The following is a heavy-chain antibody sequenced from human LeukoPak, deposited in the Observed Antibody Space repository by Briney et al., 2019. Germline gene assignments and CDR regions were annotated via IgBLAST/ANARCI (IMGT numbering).Heavy chain of an antibody. CDR2: ISYDGSNK. Sequence: GGPLRLSCAASGFTFSSYAMHWVRQAPGKGLEWVAVISYDGSNKFYADSVKGRFTLSRDNSKNTLYLQMNSLRIEDTAVYYCGRGSVGFGELNYWGQGTLVTVSS. D-gene: IGHD3-10*01. CDR1: GFTFSSYA. V-gene: IGHV3-30-3*01. J-gene: IGHJ4*02. CDR3: GRGSVGFGELNY.